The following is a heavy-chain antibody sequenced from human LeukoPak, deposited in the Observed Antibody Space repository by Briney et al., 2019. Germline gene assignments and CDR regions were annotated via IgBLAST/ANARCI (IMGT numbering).Heavy chain of an antibody. D-gene: IGHD3-10*01. Sequence: GEFLKISCKGSGYSFTSYWIAWVRQMPGKGLEWMGIIYPGDPDTRYSPSFQGQVTISADKSISTAYLQWSSLRASDSAVYYCARRSGSVDFDYWGQGTLVTVSS. CDR2: IYPGDPDT. J-gene: IGHJ4*02. CDR1: GYSFTSYW. V-gene: IGHV5-51*01. CDR3: ARRSGSVDFDY.